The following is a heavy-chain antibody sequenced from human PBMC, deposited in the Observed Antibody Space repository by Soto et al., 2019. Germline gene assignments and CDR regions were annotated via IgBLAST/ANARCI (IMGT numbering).Heavy chain of an antibody. J-gene: IGHJ4*02. CDR1: GYTFTSYG. CDR2: ISAYNGNT. CDR3: ARDRGWIQHTTGGFDY. V-gene: IGHV1-18*01. D-gene: IGHD5-18*01. Sequence: ASVKVSCKASGYTFTSYGISWVRQAPGQGLEWMGWISAYNGNTNYAQKLQGRVTMTTDTSTSTAYMELRSLRSDDTAVYYCARDRGWIQHTTGGFDYWGQGTLVTVSS.